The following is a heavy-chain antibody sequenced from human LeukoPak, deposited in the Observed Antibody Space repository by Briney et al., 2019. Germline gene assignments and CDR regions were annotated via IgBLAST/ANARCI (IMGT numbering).Heavy chain of an antibody. CDR2: IYYSGST. V-gene: IGHV4-39*07. CDR3: ARVDTAMVFDY. Sequence: SETLSLTCTVSGGSLSSSSYYWGWIRQPPGKGLEWIGSIYYSGSTYYNPSLKSRVTISVDTSKNQFSLKLSSVTAADTAVYYCARVDTAMVFDYWGQGTLVTVSS. J-gene: IGHJ4*02. CDR1: GGSLSSSSYY. D-gene: IGHD5-18*01.